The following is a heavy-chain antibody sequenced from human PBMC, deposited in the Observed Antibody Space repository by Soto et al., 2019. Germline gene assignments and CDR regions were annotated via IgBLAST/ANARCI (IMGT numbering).Heavy chain of an antibody. Sequence: GESLKISCKGSGYRFSSYWIAWVRQMPGKGLEWMGIIYPGDSDTRYSPSFQGQVTFSVDKSNNTAYLQWSSLKASDTAMYYCARLGLTKYCRSSTCYSMDVWGQGTTVTVSS. CDR3: ARLGLTKYCRSSTCYSMDV. V-gene: IGHV5-51*01. D-gene: IGHD2-2*01. CDR1: GYRFSSYW. J-gene: IGHJ6*02. CDR2: IYPGDSDT.